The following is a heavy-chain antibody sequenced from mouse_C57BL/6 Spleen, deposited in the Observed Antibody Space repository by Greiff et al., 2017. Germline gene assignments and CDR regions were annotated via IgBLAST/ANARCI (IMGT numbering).Heavy chain of an antibody. Sequence: EVKLMESGGGLVKPGGSLKLSCAASGFTFSSYAMSWVRQTPEKRLEWVATISDGGSYTYYPDNVKGRFTISRDNAKNNLYLQMSHLKSEDTAMYYCARARDYFDYWGQGTTLTFSA. V-gene: IGHV5-4*03. CDR3: ARARDYFDY. CDR1: GFTFSSYA. CDR2: ISDGGSYT. J-gene: IGHJ2*01.